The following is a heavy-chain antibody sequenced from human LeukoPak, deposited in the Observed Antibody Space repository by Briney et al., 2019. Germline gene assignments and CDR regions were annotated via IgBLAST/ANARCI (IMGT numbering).Heavy chain of an antibody. D-gene: IGHD2-21*01. CDR1: GGSIRSSNW. J-gene: IGHJ4*02. CDR3: ARAFLVGYSPEEYFFDY. Sequence: VKPSGTLSLTCGVSGGSIRSSNWWSWVRQPPGKGLEGIGEIHHSGTTNYNPSLKSRVTISVDQSKNQFPLKLNSVTAADTAVYYCARAFLVGYSPEEYFFDYWGQGTLVTVSS. CDR2: IHHSGTT. V-gene: IGHV4-4*02.